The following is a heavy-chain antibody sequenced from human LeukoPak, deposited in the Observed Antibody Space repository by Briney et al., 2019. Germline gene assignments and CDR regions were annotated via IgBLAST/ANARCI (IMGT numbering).Heavy chain of an antibody. CDR2: ISYSGCT. Sequence: SETLSLTCDVYGGSFSGYYWSWVRQHPGKGLEWIGYISYSGCTYYNPSLKSRVSVSLDTSKSQFSLKLTSVTAADTAVYFCARGPSYCDFWGQGTLVTVSS. CDR3: ARGPSYCDF. CDR1: GGSFSGYY. J-gene: IGHJ4*02. V-gene: IGHV4-31*11.